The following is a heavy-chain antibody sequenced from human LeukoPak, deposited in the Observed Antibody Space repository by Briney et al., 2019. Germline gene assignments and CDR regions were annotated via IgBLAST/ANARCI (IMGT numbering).Heavy chain of an antibody. CDR2: IYYSGST. CDR1: GGSISSGGYY. J-gene: IGHJ6*02. Sequence: SETLSLTCTVSGGSISSGGYYWSWIRQHPGKGLEWIGYIYYSGSTYYNPSLKSRVTISVDTSKNQFSLKLSSVTAADTAVYYCARVQMEAEGSGNLYYYYGMDVWGQGTTVTVSS. CDR3: ARVQMEAEGSGNLYYYYGMDV. D-gene: IGHD3-10*01. V-gene: IGHV4-31*03.